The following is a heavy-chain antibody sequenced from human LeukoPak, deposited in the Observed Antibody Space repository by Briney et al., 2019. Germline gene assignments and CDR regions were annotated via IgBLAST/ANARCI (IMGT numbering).Heavy chain of an antibody. D-gene: IGHD6-19*01. Sequence: SETLSLTCTVSGGSISTYYWGWIRQPPGKGLEWVGYIYYSGSTNYNPSVKSRVTLSVDTSKNQFSLKLSSVTAADTAVYYSARPPHTGYSSDWGPDEYYYGMNVWGQGTTVTVSS. CDR3: ARPPHTGYSSDWGPDEYYYGMNV. J-gene: IGHJ6*02. CDR2: IYYSGST. CDR1: GGSISTYY. V-gene: IGHV4-59*08.